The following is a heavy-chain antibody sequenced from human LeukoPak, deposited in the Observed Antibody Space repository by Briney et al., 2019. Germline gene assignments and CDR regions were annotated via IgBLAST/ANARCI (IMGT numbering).Heavy chain of an antibody. J-gene: IGHJ4*02. V-gene: IGHV3-48*03. CDR1: GFTFSSYE. D-gene: IGHD3-22*01. Sequence: GGSLRLSCAASGFTFSSYEMNWVRQAPGKGLEWVSYISSSGSTIYYADSVKGRFTISRDNAKNSLYLQMNSLRAEDTAVYYCARGPNRYYYDSSGYYHTDFDYWGQGTLVTVSS. CDR3: ARGPNRYYYDSSGYYHTDFDY. CDR2: ISSSGSTI.